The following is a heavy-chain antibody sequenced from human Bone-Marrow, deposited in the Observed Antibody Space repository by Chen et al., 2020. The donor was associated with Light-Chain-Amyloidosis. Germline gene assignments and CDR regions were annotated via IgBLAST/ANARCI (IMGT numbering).Heavy chain of an antibody. Sequence: QLQLQESGPGLVKPSETLSLTCTVPGDSISSSNYYWGWIRQPPGKGLEWIGCIYYSGSTYYDPSLKSRVTLSVDTSKNQFSLKLGSVTAADTAVYYCAGWDFWSGFYPTPWGQGTLVTVSS. CDR2: IYYSGST. D-gene: IGHD3-3*01. CDR3: AGWDFWSGFYPTP. CDR1: GDSISSSNYY. V-gene: IGHV4-39*01. J-gene: IGHJ5*02.